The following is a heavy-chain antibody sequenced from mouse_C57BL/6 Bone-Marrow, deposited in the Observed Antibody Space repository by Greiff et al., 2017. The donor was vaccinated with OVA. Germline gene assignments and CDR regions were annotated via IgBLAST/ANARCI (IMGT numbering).Heavy chain of an antibody. D-gene: IGHD3-1*01. V-gene: IGHV1-81*01. Sequence: QVHVKQSGAELARPGASVKLSCKASGYTFTSYGISWVKQRTGQGLAWIGEIYPRSGNPYYNEKFKGKATLTADKSSSTAYMERRSMTSEDSAVYVCARSRSGWYFDVWGTGTTVTVSS. CDR2: IYPRSGNP. J-gene: IGHJ1*03. CDR3: ARSRSGWYFDV. CDR1: GYTFTSYG.